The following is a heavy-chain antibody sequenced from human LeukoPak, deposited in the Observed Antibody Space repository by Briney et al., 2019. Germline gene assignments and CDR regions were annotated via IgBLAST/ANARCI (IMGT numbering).Heavy chain of an antibody. CDR2: INPNSGGT. D-gene: IGHD3-22*01. V-gene: IGHV1-2*02. CDR1: GYTFTGYY. Sequence: GASVKVSCKASGYTFTGYYMHWVRQAPGQGLEWMGWINPNSGGTNYAQKFQGRVTMTRDTSISTAYMELSRLRSDGTAVYYCATAVGDSSGYYYDIDYWGQGTLVTVSS. J-gene: IGHJ4*02. CDR3: ATAVGDSSGYYYDIDY.